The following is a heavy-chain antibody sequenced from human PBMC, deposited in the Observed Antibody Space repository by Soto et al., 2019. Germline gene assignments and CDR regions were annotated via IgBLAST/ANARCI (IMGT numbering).Heavy chain of an antibody. J-gene: IGHJ3*02. CDR2: INAGNGNT. Sequence: GASVKVSCKGSGYTFTSYGVSWVRQAPGQGLEWMGWINAGNGNTKYSQKFQGRVTITRDTSASTAYMELSSLRSEDTAVYYCAKDTVTTYDQAFDIWGQGTMVTVSS. CDR1: GYTFTSYG. CDR3: AKDTVTTYDQAFDI. V-gene: IGHV1-3*01. D-gene: IGHD4-17*01.